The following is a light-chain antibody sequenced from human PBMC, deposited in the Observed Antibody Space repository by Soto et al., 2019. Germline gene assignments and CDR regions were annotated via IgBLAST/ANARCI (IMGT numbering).Light chain of an antibody. J-gene: IGKJ1*01. CDR2: GAS. V-gene: IGKV3-20*01. CDR1: QSVSSSY. Sequence: EILLTQSPSTLSLSPGDRATLSCRASQSVSSSYLAWYQQKPGQAPRLLIYGASSRDSGVPDRFSGSGSGTDFTLTISRLEPDDFAVYYCQQYGSSPRTFGQGTKVDIK. CDR3: QQYGSSPRT.